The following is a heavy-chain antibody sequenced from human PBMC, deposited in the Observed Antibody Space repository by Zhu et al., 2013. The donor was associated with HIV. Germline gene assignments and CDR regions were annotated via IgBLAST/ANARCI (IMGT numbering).Heavy chain of an antibody. CDR1: GYTFTDYY. V-gene: IGHV1-2*02. J-gene: IGHJ4*02. Sequence: QVQLVQSGAEVKKPGASVKVSCKASGYTFTDYYMHWVRQAPGQGLEWMGWVNPNNGGTNYALKFQGRVTMTRDTSTSTAYMELFSLRSDDTAIYYCARARRAPSGFYGHWGQGTLVTVSS. D-gene: IGHD3-22*01. CDR2: VNPNNGGT. CDR3: ARARRAPSGFYGH.